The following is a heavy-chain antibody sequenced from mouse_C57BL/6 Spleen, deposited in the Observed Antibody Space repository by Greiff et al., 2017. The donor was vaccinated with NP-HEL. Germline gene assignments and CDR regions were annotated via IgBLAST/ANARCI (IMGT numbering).Heavy chain of an antibody. D-gene: IGHD1-1*01. Sequence: QVQLQQPGAELVRPGSSVKLSCKASGYTFTSYWMHWVKQRPGKGLEWIGRIYPGDGDTNYNGKFKGKATLTADKSSSTAYMQLSSLTSEDSAVYFCASYYGSSYGFAYWGQGTLVTVSA. J-gene: IGHJ3*01. CDR1: GYTFTSYW. V-gene: IGHV1-82*01. CDR3: ASYYGSSYGFAY. CDR2: IYPGDGDT.